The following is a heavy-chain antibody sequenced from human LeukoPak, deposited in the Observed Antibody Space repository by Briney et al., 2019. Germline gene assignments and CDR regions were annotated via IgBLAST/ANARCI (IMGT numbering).Heavy chain of an antibody. CDR3: AKDSIAAVQTGDY. CDR1: GFTFSSYA. D-gene: IGHD6-13*01. V-gene: IGHV3-23*01. J-gene: IGHJ4*02. CDR2: ISGSGGST. Sequence: GGSLRLSCAASGFTFSSYAMSWVRQAPGKGLEWVSAISGSGGSTYYADSVKGRFTISRDNSKSTLYLQMNSLRAEDTAVYYCAKDSIAAVQTGDYWGQGTLVTVSS.